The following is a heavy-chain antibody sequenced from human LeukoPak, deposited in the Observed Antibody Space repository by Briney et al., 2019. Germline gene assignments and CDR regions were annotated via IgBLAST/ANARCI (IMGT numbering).Heavy chain of an antibody. CDR1: GGSISSSSYY. CDR3: ATQGWVADNWFDP. V-gene: IGHV4-39*07. CDR2: IYYSGST. Sequence: SETLSLTCTVSGGSISSSSYYWGWIRQPPGKGLEWIGSIYYSGSTYYNPSLKSRVTISVDTSKNQFSLKLSSVTAADTAVYYCATQGWVADNWFDPWGQGTLVTVSS. J-gene: IGHJ5*02. D-gene: IGHD2-15*01.